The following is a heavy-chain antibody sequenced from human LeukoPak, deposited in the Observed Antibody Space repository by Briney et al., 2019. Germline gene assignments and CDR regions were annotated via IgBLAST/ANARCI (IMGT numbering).Heavy chain of an antibody. V-gene: IGHV4-59*08. CDR1: GGSTSSYY. J-gene: IGHJ4*02. D-gene: IGHD6-13*01. Sequence: SETLSLTCTVSGGSTSSYYWSWIRQPPGKGLEWIGYIYYSGSTNYNPSLKSRVTISVDTSKNQFSLKLSSVTAADTAVYYCARLGLSSSWYGYYFDYWGQGTLVTVSS. CDR3: ARLGLSSSWYGYYFDY. CDR2: IYYSGST.